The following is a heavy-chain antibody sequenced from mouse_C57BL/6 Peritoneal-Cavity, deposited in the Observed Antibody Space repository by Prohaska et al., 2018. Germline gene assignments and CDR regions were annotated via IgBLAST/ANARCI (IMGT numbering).Heavy chain of an antibody. CDR1: GYTFTDYE. CDR2: IDPETGGT. V-gene: IGHV1-15*01. CDR3: TRGGGYYGNYPFAY. Sequence: QVQLQQSGAELVRPGASVTLSCKASGYTFTDYEMHWVKQTPVHGLEWIGAIDPETGGTAYNQKFKGKAILTADKSSSTAYMELRSLTSEDSAVYYCTRGGGYYGNYPFAYWGQGTLVTVSA. D-gene: IGHD2-1*01. J-gene: IGHJ3*01.